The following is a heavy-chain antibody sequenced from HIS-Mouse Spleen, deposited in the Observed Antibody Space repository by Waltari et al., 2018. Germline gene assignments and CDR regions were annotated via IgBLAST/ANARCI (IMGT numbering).Heavy chain of an antibody. D-gene: IGHD2-2*02. CDR3: ARGRFVVVPAAIPWFDP. CDR2: MNPNSGNT. J-gene: IGHJ5*02. CDR1: GYTFTSYD. V-gene: IGHV1-8*01. Sequence: QVQLVQSGAEVKKPGASVKVSCKASGYTFTSYDINWVRQAPGQGLEWMGWMNPNSGNTGYAQKFQGRVTMTRNTSISTAYMELSSLRSEDTAVYYCARGRFVVVPAAIPWFDPWGQGTLVTVSS.